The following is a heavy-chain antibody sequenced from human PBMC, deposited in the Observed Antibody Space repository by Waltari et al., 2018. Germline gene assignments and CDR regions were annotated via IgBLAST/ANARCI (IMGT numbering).Heavy chain of an antibody. D-gene: IGHD3-22*01. V-gene: IGHV1-2*02. CDR2: INPNSGGT. J-gene: IGHJ4*02. Sequence: QVQLAQSGAEVKKPGASVTVSCTASGYTFTVYYMHWVRQAPGQGLEWMGWINPNSGGTNYAQKFQGRVTMTRDTSISTAYMELSRLRSDDTAVYYCARSGYYYDSSGYYQFDYWGQGTLVTVSS. CDR3: ARSGYYYDSSGYYQFDY. CDR1: GYTFTVYY.